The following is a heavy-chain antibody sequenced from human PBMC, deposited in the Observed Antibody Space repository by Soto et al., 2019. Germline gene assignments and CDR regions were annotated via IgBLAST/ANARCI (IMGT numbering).Heavy chain of an antibody. J-gene: IGHJ5*02. CDR1: GDYIHVGGYY. CDR3: GRDLTSNATCIDP. D-gene: IGHD2-2*01. V-gene: IGHV4-30-4*01. Sequence: QVQLQESGPGLGKPSPTLSLTCSFSGDYIHVGGYYWTWIRHRPGKGLEWMGYIYYTGKTYYNPSLERRLTMSEDRSKNQFSLLLTSVTAADTAVYFCGRDLTSNATCIDPWGQGTLVTVSS. CDR2: IYYTGKT.